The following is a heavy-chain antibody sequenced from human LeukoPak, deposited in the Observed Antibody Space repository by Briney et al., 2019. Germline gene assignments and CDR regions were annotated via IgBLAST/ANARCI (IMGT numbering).Heavy chain of an antibody. CDR2: IYSGGST. CDR1: GFTVSSNY. CDR3: ARSDSSGYYPNY. V-gene: IGHV3-66*02. J-gene: IGHJ4*02. D-gene: IGHD3-22*01. Sequence: GGSLRLSCAASGFTVSSNYMSWVRQAPGKGLEWVSVIYSGGSTYYADSVKGRFTISRDNSKNTLYLQMNSLRAKDTAVYYCARSDSSGYYPNYWGQGTLVTVSS.